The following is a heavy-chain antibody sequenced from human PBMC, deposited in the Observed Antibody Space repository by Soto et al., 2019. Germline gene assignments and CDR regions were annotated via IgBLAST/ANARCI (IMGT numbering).Heavy chain of an antibody. CDR2: ISSNWGST. Sequence: GGSLRLSCSASGFTFSSYAMHWVRQAPGKGLEYVSAISSNWGSTYYADSVKGRFTISRDNSKNTLYLQMSSLRAEDTAVYYCVKERLISKGIASACTAFDIWGQGTMVTVSS. J-gene: IGHJ3*02. CDR1: GFTFSSYA. V-gene: IGHV3-64D*09. CDR3: VKERLISKGIASACTAFDI. D-gene: IGHD6-25*01.